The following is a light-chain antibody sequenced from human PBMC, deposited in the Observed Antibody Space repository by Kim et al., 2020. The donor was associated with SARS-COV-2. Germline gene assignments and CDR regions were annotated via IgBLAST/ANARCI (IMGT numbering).Light chain of an antibody. V-gene: IGLV1-44*01. CDR3: SAWDDSLNANV. CDR2: SND. Sequence: QSVLTQPPSASGTPGQRVTISCSGSDSNIGTNTVNWYQQIPGTPPKLLIYSNDHRPSGDPDRFSGSKSGTSASLAISGLQSGDEADYYCSAWDDSLNANVFGTGTKVTVL. J-gene: IGLJ1*01. CDR1: DSNIGTNT.